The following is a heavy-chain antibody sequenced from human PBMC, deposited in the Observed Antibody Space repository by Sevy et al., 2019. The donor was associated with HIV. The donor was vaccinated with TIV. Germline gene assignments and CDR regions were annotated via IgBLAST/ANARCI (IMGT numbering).Heavy chain of an antibody. CDR2: INGKGRST. CDR3: AKTINSGGGVVPAANYYYYGLDV. D-gene: IGHD2-2*01. V-gene: IGHV3-23*01. Sequence: GGSLRLSCAASGFIFNSYGMNWVRQAPGKGLEWVSAINGKGRSTHCTDSVEGRFTISRDNAKSTLYLEMNSLRVEDTAVYYCAKTINSGGGVVPAANYYYYGLDVWGQGTTVTVSS. J-gene: IGHJ6*02. CDR1: GFIFNSYG.